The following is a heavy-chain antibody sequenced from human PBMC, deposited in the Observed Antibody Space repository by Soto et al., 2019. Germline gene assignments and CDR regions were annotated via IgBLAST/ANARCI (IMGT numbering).Heavy chain of an antibody. CDR2: ISYDGSNN. Sequence: QVQLVESGGGVVQPGRSLRLSCAASGFTFSDYAMHWVRQAPGKGLEWVAIISYDGSNNHYADSVKGRFTISRVNSKNTMDLQMHSLRTDDTAVYYCAREGIVGITGPDYYFYYGMDVWGQGTTVTVSS. CDR1: GFTFSDYA. J-gene: IGHJ6*02. D-gene: IGHD1-26*01. CDR3: AREGIVGITGPDYYFYYGMDV. V-gene: IGHV3-30-3*01.